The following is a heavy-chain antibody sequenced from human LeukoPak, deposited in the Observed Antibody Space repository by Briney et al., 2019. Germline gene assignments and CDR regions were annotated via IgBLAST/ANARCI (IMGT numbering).Heavy chain of an antibody. V-gene: IGHV3-21*01. D-gene: IGHD2-15*01. CDR3: ARRGCSGGSCYIDY. J-gene: IGHJ4*02. CDR1: GFTFSSYS. Sequence: GGSLRLSCAASGFTFSSYSMNWVRQVPGKGLEWVSSISSSSSYIYYAGSVKGRFTISRDNAKNSLYLQMNSLRAEDTAVYYCARRGCSGGSCYIDYWGQGTLVTVSS. CDR2: ISSSSSYI.